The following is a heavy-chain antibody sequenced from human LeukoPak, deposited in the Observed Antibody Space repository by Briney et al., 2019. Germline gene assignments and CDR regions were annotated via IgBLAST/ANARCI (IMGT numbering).Heavy chain of an antibody. V-gene: IGHV3-74*01. CDR2: INSDGSST. CDR1: GFTFSSYW. J-gene: IGHJ5*02. Sequence: GGTLRLSCAASGFTFSSYWMHGVRQAPGKGLVWVSRINSDGSSTSYADSVKGRFTISRDNAKTTLYLQMNSLRAEDTAVYYCARAQYIPPFDPWGQGTLVTVSS. D-gene: IGHD6-6*01. CDR3: ARAQYIPPFDP.